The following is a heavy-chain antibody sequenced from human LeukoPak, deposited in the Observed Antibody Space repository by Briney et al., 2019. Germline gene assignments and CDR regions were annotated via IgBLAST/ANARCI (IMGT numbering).Heavy chain of an antibody. CDR1: GGSISSNY. CDR3: ARGGLRYFDWIYGSGSYSDAFDI. V-gene: IGHV4-59*01. D-gene: IGHD3-10*01. CDR2: IYYSGST. Sequence: KPSETLSLTCTVSGGSISSNYWSWIRQPPGKGLEWIGYIYYSGSTNYNPSLKSRVTISVDTSKNQFSLKLSSVTAADTAVYYCARGGLRYFDWIYGSGSYSDAFDIWGQGTMVTVSS. J-gene: IGHJ3*02.